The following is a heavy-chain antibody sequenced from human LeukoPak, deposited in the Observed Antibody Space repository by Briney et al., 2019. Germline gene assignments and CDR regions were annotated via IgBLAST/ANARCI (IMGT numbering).Heavy chain of an antibody. Sequence: GGSLRLSCAASGFTVSSNYMSWVRQAPGKGLEWVSVLYSGSNTYYADSVKGRFTISRDNSKNTLYLQMNSLRAEDTAVYYCARGPFGELDYWGQGTLVTVSS. CDR1: GFTVSSNY. J-gene: IGHJ4*02. CDR3: ARGPFGELDY. CDR2: LYSGSNT. D-gene: IGHD3-10*01. V-gene: IGHV3-53*01.